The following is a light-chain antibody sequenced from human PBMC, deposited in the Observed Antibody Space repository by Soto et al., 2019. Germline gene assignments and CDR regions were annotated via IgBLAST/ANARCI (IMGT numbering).Light chain of an antibody. CDR3: QQYYNWPLT. CDR1: QSVSSN. CDR2: GAS. V-gene: IGKV3-15*01. J-gene: IGKJ1*01. Sequence: EIVITKSTFLLSVSPGERAPLSCRASQSVSSNLAWYQQKPGQAPRVLIYGASIRATGVPARFSGSGSGTEFTLTISSLQSEDFALFYCQQYYNWPLTFGQGTNVDI.